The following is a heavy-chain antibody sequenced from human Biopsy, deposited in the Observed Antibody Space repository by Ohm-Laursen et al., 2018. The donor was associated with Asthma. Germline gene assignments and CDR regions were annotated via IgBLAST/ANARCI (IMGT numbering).Heavy chain of an antibody. J-gene: IGHJ4*02. CDR1: GFVFRSHA. V-gene: IGHV3-30*18. D-gene: IGHD3-3*01. CDR3: AKRRGYSDLSDFDH. Sequence: SLRLSCAASGFVFRSHAMHWVRQAPGKGLEWVVVVSNDGGVTHYADSMKGRFTISRDNAKSTLYLQMNRLRTDDTAVYYCAKRRGYSDLSDFDHGGQGTLVTVSS. CDR2: VSNDGGVT.